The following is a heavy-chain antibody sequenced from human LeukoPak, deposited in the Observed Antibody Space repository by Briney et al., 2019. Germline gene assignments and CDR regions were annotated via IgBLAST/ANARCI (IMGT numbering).Heavy chain of an antibody. Sequence: GASVKVSCKASGGTFSSYAISWVRQAPGQGLEWMGGIIPIFGTANYAQKFQGRVTITADESTSTAYMELSSLRSEDTAVYYCARDHDVSGYTGAFDIWGQGTMVTVSS. CDR2: IIPIFGTA. CDR1: GGTFSSYA. D-gene: IGHD5-12*01. CDR3: ARDHDVSGYTGAFDI. V-gene: IGHV1-69*13. J-gene: IGHJ3*02.